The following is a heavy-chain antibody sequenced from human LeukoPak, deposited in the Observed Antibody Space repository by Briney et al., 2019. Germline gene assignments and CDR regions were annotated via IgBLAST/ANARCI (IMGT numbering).Heavy chain of an antibody. CDR3: ARETTVTTHLDL. Sequence: GASVKVSCKASGYTFTSYDINWVRQATGQGLEWMGWMNPNSGSTGYAQRFKDRVTITWNTSISTAYMELSGLRSEDTAVYYCARETTVTTHLDLWGRGTLVTVSS. CDR1: GYTFTSYD. D-gene: IGHD4-17*01. CDR2: MNPNSGST. J-gene: IGHJ2*01. V-gene: IGHV1-8*01.